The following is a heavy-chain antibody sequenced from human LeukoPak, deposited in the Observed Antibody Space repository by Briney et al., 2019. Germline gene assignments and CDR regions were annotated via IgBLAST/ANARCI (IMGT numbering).Heavy chain of an antibody. Sequence: PSETLSLTCAVSGGSISSGGYSWSWIRQPPGKGLEWIGYIYHSGSTYYNPSLKSRVTISVDRSKNQFSLKLSSVTAADTAVYYCARGGYDSSGYYDYWGQGTLVTVSS. V-gene: IGHV4-30-2*01. CDR2: IYHSGST. D-gene: IGHD3-22*01. CDR3: ARGGYDSSGYYDY. CDR1: GGSISSGGYS. J-gene: IGHJ4*02.